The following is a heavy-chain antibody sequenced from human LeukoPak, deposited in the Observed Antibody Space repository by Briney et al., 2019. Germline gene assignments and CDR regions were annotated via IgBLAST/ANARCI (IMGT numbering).Heavy chain of an antibody. Sequence: GESLKISCKGSGYRFSSYWTGWARQMPGKGLEWMGIIYPDASDIQYSPSFQGQVTISADKSINTAYLQWSSLKASDTAMYYCATTPYFSTNGYCDYWGQGTPVTVFS. CDR2: IYPDASDI. D-gene: IGHD2-8*01. J-gene: IGHJ4*02. CDR3: ATTPYFSTNGYCDY. V-gene: IGHV5-51*01. CDR1: GYRFSSYW.